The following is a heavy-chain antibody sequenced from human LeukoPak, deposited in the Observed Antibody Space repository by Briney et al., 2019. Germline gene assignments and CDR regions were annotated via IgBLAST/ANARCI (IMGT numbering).Heavy chain of an antibody. Sequence: GGSLKLSCAASGFPFSSYAMHWVRQAPGKGLEWVEVISYDGSNKYYADSVKGRFTISRDNSKNTLYLQMNSLRAEDTAVYYCARDRDYDILNGFDPWGQGTLVTVSS. J-gene: IGHJ5*02. CDR2: ISYDGSNK. CDR1: GFPFSSYA. D-gene: IGHD3-9*01. CDR3: ARDRDYDILNGFDP. V-gene: IGHV3-30*04.